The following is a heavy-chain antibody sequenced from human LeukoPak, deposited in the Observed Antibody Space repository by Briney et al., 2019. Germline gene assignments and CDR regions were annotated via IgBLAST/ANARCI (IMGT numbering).Heavy chain of an antibody. J-gene: IGHJ4*02. Sequence: KPSETLSLTCTVSGSSLTNYYWTWLRQPPGKGLEWIGYIDYSGRANYSPSLKSRVTISLGTSNNQFSLKFNSVTAADTAVYYCARALATMFFDYWGQGTLVTVST. CDR1: GSSLTNYY. CDR2: IDYSGRA. CDR3: ARALATMFFDY. D-gene: IGHD5-12*01. V-gene: IGHV4-59*01.